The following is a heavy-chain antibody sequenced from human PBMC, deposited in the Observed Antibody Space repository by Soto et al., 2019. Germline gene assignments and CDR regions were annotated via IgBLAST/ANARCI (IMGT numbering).Heavy chain of an antibody. D-gene: IGHD3-22*01. Sequence: PGGSLRLSCAASGFTFSSYAMGWVRQAPGKGLYWVSVISGSGGSTYYADSVKGRFTISRDNSKNTLYLQMNSLRAEDTAVYYCAKHYYFDSSGYYAWFDWGQGTLVTVSS. CDR1: GFTFSSYA. CDR3: AKHYYFDSSGYYAWFD. J-gene: IGHJ4*02. V-gene: IGHV3-23*01. CDR2: ISGSGGST.